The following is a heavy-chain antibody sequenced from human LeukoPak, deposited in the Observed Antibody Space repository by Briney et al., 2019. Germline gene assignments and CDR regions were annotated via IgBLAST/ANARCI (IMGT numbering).Heavy chain of an antibody. V-gene: IGHV5-51*01. CDR3: ASSHSLNDAFDI. CDR1: GYSFTSYW. CDR2: IYPGDSDT. J-gene: IGHJ3*02. Sequence: GESLQISCKGSGYSFTSYWIGWVRQMPGKGVEWMGIIYPGDSDTRYSSSFQGQVTISADKSIRTAYLQWSSLKASDTAMYYCASSHSLNDAFDIWGQGTMVTVSS.